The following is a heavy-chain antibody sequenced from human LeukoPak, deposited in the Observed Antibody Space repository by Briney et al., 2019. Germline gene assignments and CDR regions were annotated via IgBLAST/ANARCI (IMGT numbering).Heavy chain of an antibody. J-gene: IGHJ4*02. Sequence: GGSLRLSCAASGFTFSSYMNWVRQAPGKGLEWVSSISSTSSYIYYADSVKGRFTISRDNSKNTVNLQMNSLRAEDTAVYYCAKDYEAYCGGDCYSFFDSWGQGTLVTVSS. CDR2: ISSTSSYI. CDR1: GFTFSSY. V-gene: IGHV3-21*01. D-gene: IGHD2-21*02. CDR3: AKDYEAYCGGDCYSFFDS.